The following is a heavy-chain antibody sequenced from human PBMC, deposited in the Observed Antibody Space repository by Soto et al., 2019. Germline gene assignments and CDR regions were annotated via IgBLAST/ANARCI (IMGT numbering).Heavy chain of an antibody. CDR3: AKDREYYYDSSGYYSCAFEI. V-gene: IGHV3-23*01. CDR2: ISGSVGST. Sequence: GGSLRVCVSASGFTFSSYALSWVRQSPGKGLEWVSAISGSVGSTYYADCLKVRFTISRDNSKNTLYLQMNSLRAEHTAVYYCAKDREYYYDSSGYYSCAFEIWAQATMVTVSS. J-gene: IGHJ3*02. D-gene: IGHD3-22*01. CDR1: GFTFSSYA.